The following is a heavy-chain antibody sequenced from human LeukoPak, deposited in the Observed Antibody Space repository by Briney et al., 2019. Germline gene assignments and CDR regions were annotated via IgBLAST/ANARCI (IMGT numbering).Heavy chain of an antibody. D-gene: IGHD2-15*01. Sequence: GGSLRLSCTTSGFNFRAYWMGWVSQAPGKGLEWVAVISYDGSKKYHADSVKGRFTISRDNSKNTLYLQMNSLRAEDTAVYYCARSGHDYWGQGTLVTVSS. V-gene: IGHV3-30*12. J-gene: IGHJ4*02. CDR2: ISYDGSKK. CDR1: GFNFRAYW. CDR3: ARSGHDY.